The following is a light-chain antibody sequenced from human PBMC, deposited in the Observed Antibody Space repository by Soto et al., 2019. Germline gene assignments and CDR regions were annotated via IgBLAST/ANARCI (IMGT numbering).Light chain of an antibody. CDR3: QQYNNWPRT. Sequence: EIVMTQSPATLSVSPGERATLSCRASQTVGSKLAWYQQKPGQVPRLLIYGASTRATGIPARFSGSGSRTEFTLTISSLQSEDFAVYYCQQYNNWPRTFGQGTKVEIK. V-gene: IGKV3-15*01. CDR2: GAS. CDR1: QTVGSK. J-gene: IGKJ1*01.